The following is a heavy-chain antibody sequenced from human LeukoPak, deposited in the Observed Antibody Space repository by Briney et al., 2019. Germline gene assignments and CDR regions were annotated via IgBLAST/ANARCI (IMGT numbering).Heavy chain of an antibody. CDR1: GYTFTVYY. CDR2: INPNSGGT. D-gene: IGHD4-17*01. CDR3: ARSLDYGDYAGGY. V-gene: IGHV1-2*02. J-gene: IGHJ4*02. Sequence: ASVTVSCKASGYTFTVYYMHWVRQAPGQGLEWMGWINPNSGGTNYAQKFQGRVTMTRDTSISTAYMELSRLRSGDTAVYYCARSLDYGDYAGGYWGQGTLVTVSS.